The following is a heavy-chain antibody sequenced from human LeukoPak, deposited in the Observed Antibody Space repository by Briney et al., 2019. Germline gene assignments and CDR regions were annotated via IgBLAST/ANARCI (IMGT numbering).Heavy chain of an antibody. V-gene: IGHV4-59*12. J-gene: IGHJ5*02. D-gene: IGHD3-10*01. CDR3: ARLPPGYYGPFDP. CDR1: GGSISTYY. Sequence: SETLSLTCSVSGGSISTYYWNWIRQPPGKGLEWIGYIYYSGRTPYIPPLTSRVPISVDPSKNQFSLKLRSVPAADTAVYYCARLPPGYYGPFDPWGQGTLVTVSS. CDR2: IYYSGRT.